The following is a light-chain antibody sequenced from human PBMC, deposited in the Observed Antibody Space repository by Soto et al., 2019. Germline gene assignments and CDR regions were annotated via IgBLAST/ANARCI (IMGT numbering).Light chain of an antibody. CDR1: SSDVGGHNY. Sequence: QSALTQPASASGSPGQSITISCTGTSSDVGGHNYVSWYQQHPGKAPKLMIYDVSNRPSGVSNRFSGSKSGNTASLTISGLQAEDEADYYCSSYTSSSTPYVFGTGTKLTVL. V-gene: IGLV2-14*01. CDR3: SSYTSSSTPYV. CDR2: DVS. J-gene: IGLJ1*01.